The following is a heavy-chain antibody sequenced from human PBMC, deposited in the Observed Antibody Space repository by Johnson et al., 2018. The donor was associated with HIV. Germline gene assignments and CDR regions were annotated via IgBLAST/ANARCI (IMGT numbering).Heavy chain of an antibody. Sequence: VQLVESGGGLIQPGGSLRLSCAASGFSVSSNYMSWVPQAPGKGLEWVSGFNWNGGSTGYAASVKGRFTISRDNAKNSLYLQVNSLRAEDTAIYYCARDSGEQLRYAFDIWGQGTMVTVSS. D-gene: IGHD3-10*01. V-gene: IGHV3-20*04. CDR2: FNWNGGST. J-gene: IGHJ3*02. CDR3: ARDSGEQLRYAFDI. CDR1: GFSVSSNY.